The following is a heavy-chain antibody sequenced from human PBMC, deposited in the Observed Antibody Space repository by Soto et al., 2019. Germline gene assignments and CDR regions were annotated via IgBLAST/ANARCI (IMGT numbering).Heavy chain of an antibody. CDR3: ARDSGTSLRYFDWLPGMDV. Sequence: PSETLSLTCTVSGGSISSGGYYWSWIRQHPGKGLEWIGYIYYSGSTYYNPSLKSRVTISVDTSKNQFSLKLSSVTAADTAVYYCARDSGTSLRYFDWLPGMDVWGQGTTVTVSS. J-gene: IGHJ6*02. V-gene: IGHV4-31*03. CDR1: GGSISSGGYY. CDR2: IYYSGST. D-gene: IGHD3-9*01.